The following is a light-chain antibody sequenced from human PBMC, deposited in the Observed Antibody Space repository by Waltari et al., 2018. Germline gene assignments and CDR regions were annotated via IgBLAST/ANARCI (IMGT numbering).Light chain of an antibody. CDR2: GNF. V-gene: IGLV1-40*01. CDR1: SSNIGANFD. J-gene: IGLJ2*01. Sequence: QSVLTQPPSVSGAPGQRVTISCTGGSSNIGANFDVHWYQHLPGTAPRLLIYGNFNRPSGVPDRFSGSKSGTSASLAITGLQAEDEANYYCQSYDSSLSLVVFGGGTKLTVL. CDR3: QSYDSSLSLVV.